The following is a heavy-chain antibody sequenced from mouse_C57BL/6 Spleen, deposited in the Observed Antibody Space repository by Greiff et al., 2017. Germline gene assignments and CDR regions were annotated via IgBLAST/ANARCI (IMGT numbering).Heavy chain of an antibody. V-gene: IGHV1-55*01. CDR3: SRGISYYCGSYEGIYAMDY. J-gene: IGHJ4*01. CDR1: GYTFTSYW. D-gene: IGHD1-1*01. Sequence: VQLKQPGAELVKPGASVKMSCKASGYTFTSYWITWVKQRHGQGLEWIGDFCPGSGSTNYNEKFRSKATLTVDTYSSTAYMLLSCLTSEDSAVFYCSRGISYYCGSYEGIYAMDYWGQGTSVTVSS. CDR2: FCPGSGST.